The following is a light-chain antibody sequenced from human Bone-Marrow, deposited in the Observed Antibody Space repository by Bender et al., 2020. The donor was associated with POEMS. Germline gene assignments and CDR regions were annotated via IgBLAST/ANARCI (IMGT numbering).Light chain of an antibody. J-gene: IGLJ2*01. CDR1: DLGDKY. CDR3: QAWDTYSVI. CDR2: QDT. V-gene: IGLV3-1*01. Sequence: SYEVTQPPSVSVSPGQTASIICSGDDLGDKYVAWYQQKPGQSPVLVIYQDTKRPSGIPERFSGYNSGNTATLTISGTQAMDEADYYCQAWDTYSVIFGGGTKLTVL.